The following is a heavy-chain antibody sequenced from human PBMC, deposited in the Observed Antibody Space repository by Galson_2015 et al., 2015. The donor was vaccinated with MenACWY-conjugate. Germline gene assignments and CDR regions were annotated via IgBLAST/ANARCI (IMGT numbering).Heavy chain of an antibody. CDR3: AREFFGDFAGVFLDS. Sequence: SVKVSCKASGYNFLTYGISWVRQAPGQGLERMAWISPYNGNTNYAQKFQGRVTVTTDTSSNTVFMALGGLTSNDTAIYYCAREFFGDFAGVFLDSWGQGTHVIVSS. J-gene: IGHJ4*02. V-gene: IGHV1-18*01. CDR2: ISPYNGNT. D-gene: IGHD4-17*01. CDR1: GYNFLTYG.